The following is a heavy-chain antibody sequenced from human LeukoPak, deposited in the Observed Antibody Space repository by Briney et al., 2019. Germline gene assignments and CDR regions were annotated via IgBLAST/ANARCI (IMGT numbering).Heavy chain of an antibody. CDR3: ARASSYTGHLGW. CDR1: GGSISSYY. D-gene: IGHD2-2*01. J-gene: IGHJ4*02. CDR2: IYYSGST. Sequence: SETLSLTCTVSGGSISSYYWSWIRQPPGKGLEWIGYIYYSGSTNYNPSLKSRVTISVDASKNQFSLNLISVTAADTAVYYCARASSYTGHLGWWGQGTLVTVSS. V-gene: IGHV4-59*08.